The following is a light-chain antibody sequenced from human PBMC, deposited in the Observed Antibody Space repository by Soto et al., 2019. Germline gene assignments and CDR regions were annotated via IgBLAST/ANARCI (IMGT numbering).Light chain of an antibody. J-gene: IGLJ3*02. CDR1: SGSIASNY. Sequence: NFMLTQPHSVSESPGKTVTISCTSSSGSIASNYVQWYQQRPGSAPATIIYGDNLRPYGVPDRFSGSIDISSNSASLTISGLKTEDEADYYCQSYGVFGGRTQLTVL. V-gene: IGLV6-57*04. CDR2: GDN. CDR3: QSYGV.